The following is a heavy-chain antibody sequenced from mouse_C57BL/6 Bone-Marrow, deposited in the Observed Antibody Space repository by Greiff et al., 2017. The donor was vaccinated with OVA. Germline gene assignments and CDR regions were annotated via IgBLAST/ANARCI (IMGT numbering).Heavy chain of an antibody. Sequence: QVQLQQSGPELVKPGASVKISCKASGYRFTSYYIHWVKQRPGQGLEWIGCIYPDSGTTKYNEKFKGKATLTADTSSSTAYMQLSSLTSEDSAVYYCARLDNDAMDYWGQGTSVTVSS. CDR2: IYPDSGTT. V-gene: IGHV1-66*01. CDR3: ARLDNDAMDY. CDR1: GYRFTSYY. D-gene: IGHD1-3*01. J-gene: IGHJ4*01.